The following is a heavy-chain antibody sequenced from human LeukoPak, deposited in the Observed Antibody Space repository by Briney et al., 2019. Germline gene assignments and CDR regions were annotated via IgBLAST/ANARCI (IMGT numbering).Heavy chain of an antibody. V-gene: IGHV4-59*01. CDR2: IYYSGST. CDR1: GGSISSYY. Sequence: SETLSLTCTVSGGSISSYYWSWIRQPPGKGLEWIGYIYYSGSTNYNPSLKSRVTISVDTFKNQFSLKLSSVTAADTAVYYCARWRYGDLYYFDYWGQGTLVTVSS. CDR3: ARWRYGDLYYFDY. J-gene: IGHJ4*02. D-gene: IGHD4-17*01.